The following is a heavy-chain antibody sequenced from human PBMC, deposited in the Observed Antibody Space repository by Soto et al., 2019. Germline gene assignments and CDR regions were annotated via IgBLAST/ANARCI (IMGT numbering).Heavy chain of an antibody. CDR2: IRSNGGTT. Sequence: HPGGSLRLSCAASGFTFSSYSMNWVRQAPGKGLEWVSAIRSNGGTTYYADSVKGRFTISRDNSKNTLYLQMSSLRPEDTAVYYCVKGQRYYYGSGSYYNDLALFDSWGQGARVTVSS. D-gene: IGHD3-10*01. V-gene: IGHV3-64D*06. CDR1: GFTFSSYS. CDR3: VKGQRYYYGSGSYYNDLALFDS. J-gene: IGHJ4*02.